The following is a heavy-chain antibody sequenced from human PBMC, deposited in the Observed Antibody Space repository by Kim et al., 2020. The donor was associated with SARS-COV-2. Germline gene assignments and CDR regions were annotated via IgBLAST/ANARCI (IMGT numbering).Heavy chain of an antibody. V-gene: IGHV1-18*01. Sequence: ASVKVSCKASGYTFTSYGISWVRQAPGQGLEWMGWISAYNGNTNYAQKLQGRVTMTTDTSTSTAYMELRSLRSDDTAVYYCARVLGDDSSGSFFDYWGQGTLVTVSS. D-gene: IGHD3-22*01. CDR1: GYTFTSYG. CDR2: ISAYNGNT. CDR3: ARVLGDDSSGSFFDY. J-gene: IGHJ4*02.